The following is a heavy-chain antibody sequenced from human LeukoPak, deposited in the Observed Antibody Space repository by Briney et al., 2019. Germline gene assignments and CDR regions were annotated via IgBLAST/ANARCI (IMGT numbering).Heavy chain of an antibody. J-gene: IGHJ3*02. CDR1: GFTFSSYA. CDR3: ATDI. CDR2: ISSSGSPI. V-gene: IGHV3-48*03. Sequence: PGGSLRLSCAASGFTFSSYAINWVRQAPGKGLEWISYISSSGSPIYYADSVKGRFTISRDNAKNSLYLQMTSLRAEDTAVYYCATDIWGQGTMVTVSS.